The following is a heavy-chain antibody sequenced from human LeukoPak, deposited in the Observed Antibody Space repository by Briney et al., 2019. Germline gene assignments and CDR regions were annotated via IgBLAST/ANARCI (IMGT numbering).Heavy chain of an antibody. CDR1: GFTFSSYP. CDR3: AKAPYYYDSSGYGN. V-gene: IGHV3-23*01. CDR2: ISGSGGST. J-gene: IGHJ4*02. D-gene: IGHD3-22*01. Sequence: GGSLRLSCAASGFTFSSYPMSWVRQAPGKGLEWVSAISGSGGSTYYADSVKGRFTISRDNSKNTLYLQMNSLRAEDTAVYYCAKAPYYYDSSGYGNWGQGTLVTVSS.